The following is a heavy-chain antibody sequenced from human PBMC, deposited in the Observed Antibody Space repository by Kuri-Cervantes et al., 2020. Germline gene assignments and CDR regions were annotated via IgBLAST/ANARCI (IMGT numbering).Heavy chain of an antibody. D-gene: IGHD3-10*01. J-gene: IGHJ4*02. CDR1: GGSISSYY. CDR3: ARVDYYGSGSYSDY. Sequence: SETLSLTCTVSGGSISSYYWSWIRQPAGKGLEWIGRIYTSGSTSYNPSLKSRVTMSVDTSKNQFSLKLSSVTAADTAVYYCARVDYYGSGSYSDYWGQGTLVTVSS. CDR2: IYTSGST. V-gene: IGHV4-4*07.